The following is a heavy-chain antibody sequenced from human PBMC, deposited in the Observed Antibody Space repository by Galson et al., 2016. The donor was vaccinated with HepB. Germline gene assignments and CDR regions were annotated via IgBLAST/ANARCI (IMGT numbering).Heavy chain of an antibody. CDR3: GRDLLHFVLVPAAGTFDI. D-gene: IGHD2-2*01. Sequence: SLRLSCAASGFTFSSYWMSWVRQAPGKGLEWVANIKQDGSEKFYVDSVKGRFTISRDNAKNSLYLQLNSLRAEDTAVYYCGRDLLHFVLVPAAGTFDIWGQGTMVTVSS. J-gene: IGHJ3*02. CDR1: GFTFSSYW. CDR2: IKQDGSEK. V-gene: IGHV3-7*01.